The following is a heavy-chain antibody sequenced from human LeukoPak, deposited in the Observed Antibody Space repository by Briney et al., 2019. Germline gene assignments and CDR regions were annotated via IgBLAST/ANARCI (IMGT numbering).Heavy chain of an antibody. Sequence: GGSLRLSCAASGFTFSSYGMHWVSQAPGKGLEWVAVISYDGSNKYYADSVKGRFTISRDNSKNTLYLQMNSLRAEDTAVYYCAKNGSPAPLDYWGQGTLVTVSS. J-gene: IGHJ4*02. V-gene: IGHV3-30*18. CDR2: ISYDGSNK. CDR3: AKNGSPAPLDY. D-gene: IGHD2-2*01. CDR1: GFTFSSYG.